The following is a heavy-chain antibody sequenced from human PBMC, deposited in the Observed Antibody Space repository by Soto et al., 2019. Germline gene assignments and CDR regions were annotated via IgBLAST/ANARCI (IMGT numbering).Heavy chain of an antibody. Sequence: GGSLRLSCAASGFTFSSYAMSWVRQAPGKGLEWVSAISGSGGSTYYADSVKGRFTISRDNSKNTLYLQMNSLRAEDTAVYYCAKDRDFWSGYYIPYYFDYWGQGTLVTVSS. D-gene: IGHD3-3*01. CDR1: GFTFSSYA. CDR3: AKDRDFWSGYYIPYYFDY. CDR2: ISGSGGST. V-gene: IGHV3-23*01. J-gene: IGHJ4*02.